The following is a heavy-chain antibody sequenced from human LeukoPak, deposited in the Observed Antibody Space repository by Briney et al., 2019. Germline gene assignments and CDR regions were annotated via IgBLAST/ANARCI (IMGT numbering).Heavy chain of an antibody. D-gene: IGHD3-10*01. CDR2: ISWNSGSI. Sequence: GRSLRLSCAASGFTFDDYAMHWVRQAPGKGLEWVSGISWNSGSIGYADSVKGRFTISRDNAKNSLYLQMNSLRAEDTAVYYCASLSGDYWGQGTLVTVSS. V-gene: IGHV3-9*01. CDR1: GFTFDDYA. J-gene: IGHJ4*02. CDR3: ASLSGDY.